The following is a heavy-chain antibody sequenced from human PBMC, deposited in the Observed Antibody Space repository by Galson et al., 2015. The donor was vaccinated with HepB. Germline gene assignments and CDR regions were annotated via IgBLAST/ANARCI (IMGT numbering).Heavy chain of an antibody. V-gene: IGHV3-74*01. CDR3: ATAYSSSWYDN. D-gene: IGHD6-13*01. Sequence: SLRLSCAASGFTFSSYWMHWVRQAPGKGLVWVSGINSDGSSTSYADSVKGRFTISRDNAKNTLYLQMNSLRAEDTAVYYCATAYSSSWYDNWGQGTLVTVPS. CDR2: INSDGSST. J-gene: IGHJ5*02. CDR1: GFTFSSYW.